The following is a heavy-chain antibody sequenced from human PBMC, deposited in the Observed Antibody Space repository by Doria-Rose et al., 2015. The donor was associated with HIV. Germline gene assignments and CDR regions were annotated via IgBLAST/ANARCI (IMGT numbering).Heavy chain of an antibody. V-gene: IGHV3-9*01. CDR3: AKAPIIGPKYYFYMDV. CDR2: ISWDSGAK. CDR1: GFSFESYA. J-gene: IGHJ6*03. Sequence: VQLVQSGGGLVQPGRSLRLSCVGSGFSFESYAMHWVRLAPGKGLEWVAGISWDSGAKGNADSVEGRFTISRDNAKKSVYLEMRSLRPEDTAFYYCAKAPIIGPKYYFYMDVWGKGISVIVSS. D-gene: IGHD3-3*01.